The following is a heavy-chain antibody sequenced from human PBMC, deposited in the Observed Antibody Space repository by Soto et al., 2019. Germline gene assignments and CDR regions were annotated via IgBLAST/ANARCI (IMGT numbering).Heavy chain of an antibody. Sequence: SETLSLTCTVSGGSISSNTYYWGWIRQPPGKGLEWIGNIYYSGGTHYNPSLKSRVTISVDTSKNQFSLKLSSVTAADTAVYYCARHSVGYCSTTSCYRYDWFDPWGQGTLVTVSS. V-gene: IGHV4-39*01. D-gene: IGHD2-2*02. CDR3: ARHSVGYCSTTSCYRYDWFDP. CDR1: GGSISSNTYY. J-gene: IGHJ5*02. CDR2: IYYSGGT.